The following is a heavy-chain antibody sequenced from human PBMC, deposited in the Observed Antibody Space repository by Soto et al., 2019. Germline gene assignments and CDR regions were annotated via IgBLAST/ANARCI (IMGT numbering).Heavy chain of an antibody. Sequence: QITLKESGPTLVKPTQTLTLTCTFSGFSLSSTRMAVGWIRQPPGKALEWLALIYWDDDKRYSPFLKSGLTITKDTSKHQVVLTMSNMDPVDTARYYCAHIVVAGLGYYFDYWGQGTLVTVSS. V-gene: IGHV2-5*02. CDR2: IYWDDDK. D-gene: IGHD6-19*01. CDR3: AHIVVAGLGYYFDY. J-gene: IGHJ4*02. CDR1: GFSLSSTRMA.